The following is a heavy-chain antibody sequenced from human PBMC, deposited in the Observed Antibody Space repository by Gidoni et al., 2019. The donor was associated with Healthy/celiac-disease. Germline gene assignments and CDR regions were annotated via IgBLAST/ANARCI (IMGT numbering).Heavy chain of an antibody. CDR1: GGSIRRSNW. D-gene: IGHD5-12*01. CDR2: IYLGGRT. CDR3: ARSIVAMNGMDV. V-gene: IGHV4-4*02. J-gene: IGHJ6*02. Sequence: QVQLQESGPGLVKPSGTLSPTCAVSGGSIRRSNWWSWVRQPPGKGLEWIGEIYLGGRTNYNPSLQSRVTISVDKSKNQFSLKLRSVTAADTAVYYCARSIVAMNGMDVWGRGTTVTVSS.